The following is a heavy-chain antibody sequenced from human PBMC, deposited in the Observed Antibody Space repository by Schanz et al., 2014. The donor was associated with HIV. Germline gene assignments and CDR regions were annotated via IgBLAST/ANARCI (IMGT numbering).Heavy chain of an antibody. CDR2: TWYDGSNK. Sequence: VQLLESGGGLVQPGGSLRLSCAASGFTFSSYAMSWVRQAPGKGLEWVAVTWYDGSNKYYADSVKGRFTISRDNSKNTLFLQMNSLRAEDTAVYYCAKDRITGTTGVPYYYYGMDVWGQGTTVTVSS. CDR1: GFTFSSYA. CDR3: AKDRITGTTGVPYYYYGMDV. V-gene: IGHV3-30*02. D-gene: IGHD1-7*01. J-gene: IGHJ6*02.